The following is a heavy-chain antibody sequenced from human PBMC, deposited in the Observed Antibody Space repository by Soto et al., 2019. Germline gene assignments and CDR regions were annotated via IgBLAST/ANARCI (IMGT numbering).Heavy chain of an antibody. CDR1: GFTFSSYA. D-gene: IGHD1-26*01. CDR3: AKDFNSGTYCPVVY. V-gene: IGHV3-23*01. CDR2: STNGGGNT. Sequence: EVRLLESGGGLVQPGGSLRLSCAASGFTFSSYAMSWVRQAPGKGLEWVSASTNGGGNTYYADSVKGRFTISRDNSKSTLYLQMNSLRAEDTALYYCAKDFNSGTYCPVVYWGQGPLVTVSS. J-gene: IGHJ4*02.